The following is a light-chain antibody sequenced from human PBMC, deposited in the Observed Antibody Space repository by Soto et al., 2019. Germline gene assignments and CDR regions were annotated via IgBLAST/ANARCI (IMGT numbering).Light chain of an antibody. CDR3: QQSFSSPLT. V-gene: IGKV1-39*01. Sequence: DIQMTQSPSSLSASVGDSVSITCRASQSISMFLNWYQQKPGKAPKLLIYAASSLQGGVPSRFSGSGSGTDFTLIISSLQPEDFATYYCQQSFSSPLTFGGGTKVEIK. CDR2: AAS. J-gene: IGKJ4*01. CDR1: QSISMF.